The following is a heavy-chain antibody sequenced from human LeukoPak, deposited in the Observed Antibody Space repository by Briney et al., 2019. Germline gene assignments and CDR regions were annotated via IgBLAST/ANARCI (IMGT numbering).Heavy chain of an antibody. Sequence: AGGSLRLSCAASGFTFSSYAMSWVRQAPGKGLEWVSAISGSGGSTYYADSEKGRFTISRDNSKNTLYLQMNSLRAEDTAVYYCAKSAEQQLWGEIYYFDYWGQGTLVTVSS. CDR3: AKSAEQQLWGEIYYFDY. V-gene: IGHV3-23*01. D-gene: IGHD6-13*01. CDR1: GFTFSSYA. CDR2: ISGSGGST. J-gene: IGHJ4*02.